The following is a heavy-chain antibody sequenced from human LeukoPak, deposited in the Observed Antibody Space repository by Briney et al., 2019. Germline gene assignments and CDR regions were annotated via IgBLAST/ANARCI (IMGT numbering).Heavy chain of an antibody. Sequence: ASVKVSCKASGYTFTSYDINWVRQATGQGLEWMGWMNPNSGNPGYAQKFQGRGTIARNTSISTAYMELSSLRSEDTAVYYCARMTNRYDFWSGYYNILDYFDYWGQGTLVTVSS. CDR3: ARMTNRYDFWSGYYNILDYFDY. CDR1: GYTFTSYD. CDR2: MNPNSGNP. D-gene: IGHD3-3*01. V-gene: IGHV1-8*03. J-gene: IGHJ4*02.